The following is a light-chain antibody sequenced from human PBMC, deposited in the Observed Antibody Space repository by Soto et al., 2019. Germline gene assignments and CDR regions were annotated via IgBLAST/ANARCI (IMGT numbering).Light chain of an antibody. V-gene: IGLV2-8*01. CDR3: SSYGGPNNSNYV. CDR1: SSDVGAYNY. Sequence: QSALTQPPSASGSPGQSVTISCTGTSSDVGAYNYVSWYQQHPGKAPKLMISEVNKRPSGVPDRFSGSKSGNTASLTVSGLQPEEEADYYCSSYGGPNNSNYVFGTGTKLTVL. J-gene: IGLJ1*01. CDR2: EVN.